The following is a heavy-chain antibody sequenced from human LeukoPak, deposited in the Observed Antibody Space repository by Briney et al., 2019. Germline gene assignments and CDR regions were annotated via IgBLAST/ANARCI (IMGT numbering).Heavy chain of an antibody. CDR2: ISSSSSTI. D-gene: IGHD2-2*01. J-gene: IGHJ4*02. CDR3: ARVISSTSRVVDY. Sequence: GGSLRLSCVASGFTFSSYNMNWVRQVPGKGLEWVSYISSSSSTIYYADSVKGRFTISRDNAKNSLYLQMNSLRAEDTAVYYCARVISSTSRVVDYWGQGTLVTVSS. CDR1: GFTFSSYN. V-gene: IGHV3-48*01.